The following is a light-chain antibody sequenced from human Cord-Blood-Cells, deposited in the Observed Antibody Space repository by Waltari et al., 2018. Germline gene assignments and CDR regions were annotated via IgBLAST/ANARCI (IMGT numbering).Light chain of an antibody. CDR2: GAS. CDR1: QSVSSSY. J-gene: IGKJ4*01. CDR3: QQYGSSPLT. Sequence: IVFPQSPDTLSLSPGERATLSCRASQSVSSSYLAWYQQKPGQAPRLLIYGASSRATGIPDRFSGSGSGTDFTLTISRLEPEDFAVYYCQQYGSSPLTFGGGTKVEIK. V-gene: IGKV3-20*01.